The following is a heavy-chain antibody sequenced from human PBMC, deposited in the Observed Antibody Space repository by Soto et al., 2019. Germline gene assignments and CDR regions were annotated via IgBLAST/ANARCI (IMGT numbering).Heavy chain of an antibody. D-gene: IGHD6-19*01. CDR2: IIPIFGTI. V-gene: IGHV1-69*12. CDR1: GGTFRTYA. CDR3: AKGAVAGTPTSYYYYGMDV. Sequence: QVQLLQSGAEVKKPGSSVRVSCEASGGTFRTYAISWVRQAPGQGLEWMGEIIPIFGTINYAQKFQGRVTITADESTTTVYRDLRSLRSEDTAVYYGAKGAVAGTPTSYYYYGMDVWGQGTTVTVSS. J-gene: IGHJ6*02.